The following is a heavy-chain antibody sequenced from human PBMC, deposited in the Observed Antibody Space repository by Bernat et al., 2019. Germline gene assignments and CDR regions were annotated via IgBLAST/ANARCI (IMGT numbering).Heavy chain of an antibody. CDR1: GFTVSSNY. Sequence: VQLVESGGGLVQPGGSLRLSCAASGFTVSSNYMSWVRQAPGKGLEWVALIRYDGSKKYYADSVKGQVTISRDNSKNMLYLQMNSLRAEDTAVYYCAKSVYSSDNYGMDVWGQGTTVTVSS. J-gene: IGHJ6*02. CDR2: IRYDGSKK. D-gene: IGHD6-19*01. V-gene: IGHV3-30*02. CDR3: AKSVYSSDNYGMDV.